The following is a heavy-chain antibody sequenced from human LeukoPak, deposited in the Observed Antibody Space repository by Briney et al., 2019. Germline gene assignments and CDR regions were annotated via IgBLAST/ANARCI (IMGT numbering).Heavy chain of an antibody. CDR3: AKESYDFWSGPPDYYYGMDV. V-gene: IGHV3-30*18. J-gene: IGHJ6*02. Sequence: PGGSLRLSCAASGFTFSSYGMHWVRQAPGKGLEWVAVISYDGSNKYYADSVKGRFTIYRDNSKNTLYLQMNSLRAEDTAVYYCAKESYDFWSGPPDYYYGMDVWGQGTTVTVSS. D-gene: IGHD3-3*01. CDR2: ISYDGSNK. CDR1: GFTFSSYG.